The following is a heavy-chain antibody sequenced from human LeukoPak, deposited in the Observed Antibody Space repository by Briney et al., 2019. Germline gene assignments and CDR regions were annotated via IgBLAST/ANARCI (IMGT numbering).Heavy chain of an antibody. CDR3: AREGSGSYYFDY. Sequence: PGGSLRLSCAASRFTFYNYGMHWVRQAPGKGLEWVAVISHDGSNIHYGDSVKGRFTISRDNSKNTLYLQMNSLRVEDTAVYYCAREGSGSYYFDYWGQGTLVTVSS. CDR2: ISHDGSNI. V-gene: IGHV3-30*03. J-gene: IGHJ4*02. CDR1: RFTFYNYG. D-gene: IGHD1-26*01.